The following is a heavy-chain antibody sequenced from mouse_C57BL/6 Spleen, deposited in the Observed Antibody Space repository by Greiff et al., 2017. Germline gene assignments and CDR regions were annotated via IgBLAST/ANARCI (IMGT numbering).Heavy chain of an antibody. Sequence: EVKLVESGGGLVKPGGSLKLSCAASGFTFSSYAMSWVRQTPEKRLEWVATISDGGSYTYYPDNVKGRFTISRDNAKNNLYLQMSHLKSEDTAMYYCARGGGYYYGSSYAMDYWGQGTSVTVSS. V-gene: IGHV5-4*03. CDR2: ISDGGSYT. CDR1: GFTFSSYA. CDR3: ARGGGYYYGSSYAMDY. J-gene: IGHJ4*01. D-gene: IGHD1-1*01.